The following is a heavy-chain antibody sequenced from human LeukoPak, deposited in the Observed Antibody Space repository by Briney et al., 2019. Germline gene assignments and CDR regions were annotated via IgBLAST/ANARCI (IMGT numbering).Heavy chain of an antibody. Sequence: SETLSLTCAVYGGSFSGYYWSWIRQPPGKGLEWIGEINHSGSTNYNPSLKSRVTISVDTSKNQFYLKLNSLTPADTAIYYCARSIGYFDLTDYYPLFWYWGQGTLVTVSP. CDR1: GGSFSGYY. CDR2: INHSGST. J-gene: IGHJ4*02. CDR3: ARSIGYFDLTDYYPLFWY. V-gene: IGHV4-34*01. D-gene: IGHD3-22*01.